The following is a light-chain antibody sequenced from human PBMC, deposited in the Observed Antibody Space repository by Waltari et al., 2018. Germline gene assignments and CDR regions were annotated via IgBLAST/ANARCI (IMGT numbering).Light chain of an antibody. CDR3: QQYNNWPPPWT. J-gene: IGKJ1*01. CDR2: GAS. V-gene: IGKV3-15*01. CDR1: QSVSSN. Sequence: EIVMTQSPATLSVSPGERATLSCRASQSVSSNLAWYQQKPGQAPRLLIYGASNRATGIPARFSGSGSGTEFTLTISSLQSEDFAVYYCQQYNNWPPPWTFGQGTKVEIK.